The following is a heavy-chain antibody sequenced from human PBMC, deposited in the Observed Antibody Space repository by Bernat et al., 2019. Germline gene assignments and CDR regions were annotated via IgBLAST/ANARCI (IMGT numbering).Heavy chain of an antibody. CDR3: ARGHTYLRILEWSLKTRFDY. D-gene: IGHD3-3*01. Sequence: QVQLQQWGAGLLKPSETLSLTCAVYGGSFSGYYWSWIRQPPGKGLEWIGEINHSGSTNYNPSLKSRVTISLDTTKNQFSLKLSSVTAADPAVYYCARGHTYLRILEWSLKTRFDYWGQGTLVTVSS. CDR1: GGSFSGYY. V-gene: IGHV4-34*01. CDR2: INHSGST. J-gene: IGHJ4*02.